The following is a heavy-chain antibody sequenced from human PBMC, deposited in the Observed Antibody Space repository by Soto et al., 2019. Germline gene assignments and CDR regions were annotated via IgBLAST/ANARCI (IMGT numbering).Heavy chain of an antibody. CDR1: GFTFSGSA. D-gene: IGHD3-10*01. Sequence: LRLSCAASGFTFSGSAMHWVRQASGKGLEWVGRIRSKANSYATAYAASVKGRFTISRDDSKNTAYLQMNSLKTEDTAVYYCTRPYGASGYYYYYGMDVWGQGTTVTVSS. CDR3: TRPYGASGYYYYYGMDV. CDR2: IRSKANSYAT. J-gene: IGHJ6*02. V-gene: IGHV3-73*01.